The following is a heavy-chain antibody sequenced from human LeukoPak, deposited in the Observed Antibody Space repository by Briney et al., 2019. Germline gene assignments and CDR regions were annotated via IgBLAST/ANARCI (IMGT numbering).Heavy chain of an antibody. CDR3: ARAGAIATVHLDLDH. D-gene: IGHD6-13*01. V-gene: IGHV4-59*11. J-gene: IGHJ4*02. CDR1: GASISTHY. CDR2: FYFSGST. Sequence: SETLSLACTVSGASISTHYWSCLRQPPEKGPEWIGDFYFSGSTNYNPSLKSRATISGDTSKNQFSLNLRSVTAADTAVYYCARAGAIATVHLDLDHWGRGTQVSVSS.